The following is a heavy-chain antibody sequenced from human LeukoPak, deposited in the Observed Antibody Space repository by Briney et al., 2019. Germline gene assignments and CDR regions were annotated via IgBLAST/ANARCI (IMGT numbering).Heavy chain of an antibody. CDR1: GFTFSSYG. CDR3: AKDNYDYGDYDGGDY. D-gene: IGHD4-17*01. J-gene: IGHJ4*02. Sequence: GGSLRLSCAASGFTFSSYGMHWVRQPPGKGLEWVAFIRYDGSNKYYADSVKGRFTLSRDNSRDTLHLQMNSLRAEDTAVYYCAKDNYDYGDYDGGDYWGQGTLVTVSS. V-gene: IGHV3-30*02. CDR2: IRYDGSNK.